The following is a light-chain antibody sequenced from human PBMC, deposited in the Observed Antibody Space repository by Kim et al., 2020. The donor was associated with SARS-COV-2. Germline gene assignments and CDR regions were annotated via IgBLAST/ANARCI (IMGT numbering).Light chain of an antibody. J-gene: IGLJ1*01. V-gene: IGLV1-44*01. CDR1: RPNTGRNH. CDR2: RNT. Sequence: GPRGTISSPESRPNTGRNHLNRYQQGQGTAPKLLIYRNTQRPSGVPDRFSCSKSGTSASLAISGLQSEDEADYYCAAWDDSLNVYVFGTGTKVTVL. CDR3: AAWDDSLNVYV.